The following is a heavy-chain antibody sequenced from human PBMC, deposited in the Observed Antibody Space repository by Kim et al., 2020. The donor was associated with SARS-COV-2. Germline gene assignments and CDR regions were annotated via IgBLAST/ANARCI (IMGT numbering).Heavy chain of an antibody. Sequence: SETLSLTCAVYGGSFSGYYWSWIRQPPGKGLEWIGEINHSGSTNYNPSLKSRVTISVDTSKNQFSLKLSSVTAADTAVYYCARAYGSGSKWGQGTLVTVSS. CDR3: ARAYGSGSK. J-gene: IGHJ4*02. D-gene: IGHD3-10*01. CDR1: GGSFSGYY. V-gene: IGHV4-34*01. CDR2: INHSGST.